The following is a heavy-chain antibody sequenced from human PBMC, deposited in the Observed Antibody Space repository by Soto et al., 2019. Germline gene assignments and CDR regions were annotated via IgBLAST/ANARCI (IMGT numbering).Heavy chain of an antibody. Sequence: QVQLVQSGAEVKKPGASVKVSCKASGYTFTSHDINWVRQATGQGLEWMGWMNPNSGNTGYAQKFQGRVTMTRSTSISTAYMELSGLTSEDTAVYYCARSRYNFKWFDPWGQGTLVTVSS. V-gene: IGHV1-8*01. D-gene: IGHD1-20*01. CDR1: GYTFTSHD. J-gene: IGHJ5*02. CDR3: ARSRYNFKWFDP. CDR2: MNPNSGNT.